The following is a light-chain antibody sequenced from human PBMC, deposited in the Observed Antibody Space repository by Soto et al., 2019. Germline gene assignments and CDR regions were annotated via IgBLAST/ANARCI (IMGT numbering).Light chain of an antibody. CDR1: QSLNSN. V-gene: IGKV3-15*01. CDR3: QQRSNWPLI. J-gene: IGKJ4*01. Sequence: EIVMTQSPANLSVSPGESATLSCRASQSLNSNLAWYQQRPGQAPRLLIYGTSTRATGIPARFSGSGSGTDFTLTISRLEPEDSAVYYCQQRSNWPLIFGGGTKVDIK. CDR2: GTS.